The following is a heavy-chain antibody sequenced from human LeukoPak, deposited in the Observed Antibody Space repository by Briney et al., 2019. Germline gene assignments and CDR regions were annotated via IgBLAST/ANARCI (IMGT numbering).Heavy chain of an antibody. Sequence: PGGSLRLSCAASGFTFNNFAMHWVRQAPGKGLEWVAVISYDGSNKYCADSVKGRFTISRDNSKNTLYLQMNSLRAEDTAVYYCARPLTTGESRGYFDYWGQGTLVTASS. J-gene: IGHJ4*02. D-gene: IGHD7-27*01. CDR2: ISYDGSNK. CDR1: GFTFNNFA. V-gene: IGHV3-30-3*01. CDR3: ARPLTTGESRGYFDY.